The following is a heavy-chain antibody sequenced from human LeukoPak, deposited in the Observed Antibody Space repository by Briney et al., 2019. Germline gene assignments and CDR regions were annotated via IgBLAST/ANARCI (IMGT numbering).Heavy chain of an antibody. D-gene: IGHD3-10*01. CDR3: AKDIGVFDSTSMDV. CDR2: IYSSGSI. J-gene: IGHJ6*03. CDR1: GDSISSYY. V-gene: IGHV4-4*07. Sequence: SETLSLTCTVSGDSISSYYWSWIRQPAGKGLEWIGRIYSSGSINYNPSLKSRVAMSIDTSKNQLSLKLSSVTAADTAVYYCAKDIGVFDSTSMDVWGKGTTVTVSS.